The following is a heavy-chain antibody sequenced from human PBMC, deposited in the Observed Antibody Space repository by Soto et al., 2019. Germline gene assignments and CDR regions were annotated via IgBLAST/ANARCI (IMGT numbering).Heavy chain of an antibody. V-gene: IGHV5-51*01. CDR2: IYPGDSDT. J-gene: IGHJ3*02. CDR1: GYSFTSYW. Sequence: GDSLKISCKGSGYSFTSYWIGWVRQMPGKGLEWMGIIYPGDSDTRYSPSFQGQVTISADKSISTAYLQWSSLTASDTATPYCASPPLETDTISFAFDIWRPGPMVTVSS. D-gene: IGHD5-18*01. CDR3: ASPPLETDTISFAFDI.